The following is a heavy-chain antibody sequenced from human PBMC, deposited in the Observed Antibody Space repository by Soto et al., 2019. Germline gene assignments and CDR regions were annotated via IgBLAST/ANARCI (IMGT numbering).Heavy chain of an antibody. J-gene: IGHJ3*02. CDR2: IYYSGRT. V-gene: IGHV4-59*08. CDR1: GGSISSYY. D-gene: IGHD4-17*01. CDR3: ARRYGGACDI. Sequence: QVQLQESGPGLVKPSETLSLTCTVSGGSISSYYWSWIRQPPGKGLEWIGYIYYSGRTNYNPSLMSRVTISVDTSKNQFSLKLSSVTAADTAVYYCARRYGGACDIWGQGTMVTVSS.